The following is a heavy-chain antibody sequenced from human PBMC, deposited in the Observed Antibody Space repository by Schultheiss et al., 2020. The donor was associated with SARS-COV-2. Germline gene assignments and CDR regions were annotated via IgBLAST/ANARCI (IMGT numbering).Heavy chain of an antibody. J-gene: IGHJ6*02. D-gene: IGHD3-3*01. CDR2: IWYDGSNK. CDR1: GFTFSSYG. Sequence: GGSLRLSCAASGFTFSSYGMHWVRQAPGKGQEWVAVIWYDGSNKYYADSVKGRFTISRDNSKNTLYLQMNSLRAEDTAVYYCARDGPVLRFLEWLSPPSYYYYYGMDVWGQGTTVTVSS. CDR3: ARDGPVLRFLEWLSPPSYYYYYGMDV. V-gene: IGHV3-33*08.